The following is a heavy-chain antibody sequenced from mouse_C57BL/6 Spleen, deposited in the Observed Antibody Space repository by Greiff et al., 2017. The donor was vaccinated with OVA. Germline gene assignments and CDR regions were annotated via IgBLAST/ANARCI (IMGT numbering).Heavy chain of an antibody. CDR2: INPSNGGT. D-gene: IGHD1-1*01. V-gene: IGHV1-53*01. Sequence: QVQLQQSGTELVKPGASVKLSCKASGYTFTSYWMHWVKQRPGQGLEWIGNINPSNGGTNYNEKFKSKATLTVDKSSSTAYMQLSSLTSEDSAVYYCARSLYDSSPFAYWGQGTLVTVSA. CDR1: GYTFTSYW. J-gene: IGHJ3*01. CDR3: ARSLYDSSPFAY.